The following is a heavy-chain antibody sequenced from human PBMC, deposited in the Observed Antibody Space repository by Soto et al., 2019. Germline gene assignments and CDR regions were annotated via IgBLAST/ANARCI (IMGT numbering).Heavy chain of an antibody. CDR1: GYTFTGYY. V-gene: IGHV1-2*04. D-gene: IGHD3-3*01. CDR3: ARAPAGAITIFGVVIIDYGMDV. J-gene: IGHJ6*02. Sequence: ASVKVSCKASGYTFTGYYMHWVRQAPGQGLEWMGWINPNSGGTNYAQKFQGWVTMTRDTSISTAYMELSRLRSDDTAVYYCARAPAGAITIFGVVIIDYGMDVWGQGTTVTVSS. CDR2: INPNSGGT.